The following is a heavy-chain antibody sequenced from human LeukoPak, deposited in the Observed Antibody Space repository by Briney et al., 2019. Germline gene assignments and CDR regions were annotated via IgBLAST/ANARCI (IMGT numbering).Heavy chain of an antibody. CDR1: GFTFSSYA. CDR3: ASPSPPTGTTDGFDY. Sequence: PGRSLRLSCAASGFTFSSYAMHWVRQAPGKGLEWVAVISYDGSNKYYADSVKGRFTISRDNSKNTLYLQMNSLRVEDTAVYYCASPSPPTGTTDGFDYWGQGTLVAVS. J-gene: IGHJ4*02. V-gene: IGHV3-30-3*01. CDR2: ISYDGSNK. D-gene: IGHD1-1*01.